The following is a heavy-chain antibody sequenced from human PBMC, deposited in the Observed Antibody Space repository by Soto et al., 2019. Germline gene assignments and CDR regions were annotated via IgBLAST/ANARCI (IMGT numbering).Heavy chain of an antibody. Sequence: SHTYSGSGGSLRPVGFSWSWLRQPPGKGLEWIGYIYYSGSTYSNPSLKSRVTISVDTSKNQFSLKLSSVTAAYTAVYFCAIRHVLDIDAYYWG. J-gene: IGHJ6*01. CDR2: IYYSGST. CDR1: GGSLRPVGFS. V-gene: IGHV4-30-4*01. D-gene: IGHD3-10*01. CDR3: AIRHVLDIDAYY.